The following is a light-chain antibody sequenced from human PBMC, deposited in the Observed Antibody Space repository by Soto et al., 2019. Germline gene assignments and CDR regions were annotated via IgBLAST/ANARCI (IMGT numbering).Light chain of an antibody. Sequence: QSVLTQPPSVSGAPGQRVTISCTGSSSNIGAGYDVHWYQQLPGTAPKLLMYGNSNRPSGVPDRFSGSKSGTSASLAITGLQAEDEADYYCQSYDSSLSGSEVFGTGTTLTVL. CDR1: SSNIGAGYD. J-gene: IGLJ1*01. V-gene: IGLV1-40*01. CDR2: GNS. CDR3: QSYDSSLSGSEV.